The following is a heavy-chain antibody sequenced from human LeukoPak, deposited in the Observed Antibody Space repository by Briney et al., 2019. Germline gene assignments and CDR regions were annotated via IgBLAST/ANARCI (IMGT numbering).Heavy chain of an antibody. J-gene: IGHJ1*01. CDR1: GGSISSYY. Sequence: SETLSLTCTVSGGSISSYYWSWIRQPAGKGREWIGRIYTSGSTYYNPSLKSRVTISVDTSKNQFSLKLSSVTAADTAVYYCARGARDGYNTPAEYFQHWGQGTLVTVSS. CDR2: IYTSGST. CDR3: ARGARDGYNTPAEYFQH. V-gene: IGHV4-4*07. D-gene: IGHD5-24*01.